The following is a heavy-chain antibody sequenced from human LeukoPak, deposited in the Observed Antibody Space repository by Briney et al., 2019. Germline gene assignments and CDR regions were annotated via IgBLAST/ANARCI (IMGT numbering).Heavy chain of an antibody. Sequence: ASVKVPCKASGYTFTGHYLNWLRQAPGQGLEWMGRINPNSGDIKYADKFQGRVIMTRDTSTSTAYMELNGLTSDDTASYYCARDMWELPSDYYYDYWGQGSLVTVSS. J-gene: IGHJ4*02. CDR3: ARDMWELPSDYYYDY. V-gene: IGHV1-2*06. CDR2: INPNSGDI. D-gene: IGHD1-26*01. CDR1: GYTFTGHY.